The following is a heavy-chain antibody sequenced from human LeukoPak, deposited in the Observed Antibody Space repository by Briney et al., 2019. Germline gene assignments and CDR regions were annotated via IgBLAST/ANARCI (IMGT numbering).Heavy chain of an antibody. D-gene: IGHD6-13*01. CDR2: ISYDGSNK. Sequence: PGRSLRLSCAASGFTFSSYAMHWVRQAPGKGLEWVAVISYDGSNKYYADSVKGRFTISRDNSKNTPYLQMNSLRAEDTAVYYCAREAAAGGPYFDYWGQGTLVTVSS. J-gene: IGHJ4*02. CDR1: GFTFSSYA. CDR3: AREAAAGGPYFDY. V-gene: IGHV3-30-3*01.